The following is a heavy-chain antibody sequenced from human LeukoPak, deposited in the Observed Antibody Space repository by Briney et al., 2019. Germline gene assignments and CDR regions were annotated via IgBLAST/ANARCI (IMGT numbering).Heavy chain of an antibody. CDR2: IYYRGST. J-gene: IGHJ3*02. CDR1: GGSISSYY. Sequence: KTSETLSLTCTVSGGSISSYYWNWIRQPPGKGLEWIGYIYYRGSTNYNPSLKSRVTISLDTSKNQFSLKLNSVTAADTAVYYCARVSYDAFDIWGQGTMVTVSS. D-gene: IGHD2-8*01. V-gene: IGHV4-59*01. CDR3: ARVSYDAFDI.